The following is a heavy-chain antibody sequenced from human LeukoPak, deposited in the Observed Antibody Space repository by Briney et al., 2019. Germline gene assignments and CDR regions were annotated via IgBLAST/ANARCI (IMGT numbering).Heavy chain of an antibody. CDR2: ISYDGSNK. CDR3: ARDDYSNYEGYFHY. Sequence: GGSLRLSCAASGFTFRSYAMSWVRQAPGKGLEWVAVISYDGSNKYYADSVKGRFTISRDNSKNTLYLQMNSLRAEDTAVYYCARDDYSNYEGYFHYWGQGTLVTVSS. CDR1: GFTFRSYA. V-gene: IGHV3-30-3*01. J-gene: IGHJ4*02. D-gene: IGHD4-11*01.